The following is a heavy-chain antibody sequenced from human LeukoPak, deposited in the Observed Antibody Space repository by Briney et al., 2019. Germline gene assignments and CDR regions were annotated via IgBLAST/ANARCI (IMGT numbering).Heavy chain of an antibody. D-gene: IGHD3-9*01. CDR2: ISAYNGNT. CDR1: GYTFTGYY. V-gene: IGHV1-18*04. Sequence: ASVKVSCKASGYTFTGYYMHWVRQAPGQGLEWMGWISAYNGNTNYAQKLQGRVTMTTDTSTSTAYMELRSLRSDDTAVYYCARDLFESYDWLLQYYYYYYGMDVWGQGTTVTVSS. J-gene: IGHJ6*02. CDR3: ARDLFESYDWLLQYYYYYYGMDV.